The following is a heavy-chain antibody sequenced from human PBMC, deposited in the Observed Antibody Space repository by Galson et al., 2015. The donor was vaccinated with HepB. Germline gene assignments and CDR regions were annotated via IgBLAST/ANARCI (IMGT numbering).Heavy chain of an antibody. D-gene: IGHD4-17*01. CDR3: AKEMTTRAEDYYGMDV. V-gene: IGHV3-23*01. CDR2: ITGSGGGT. J-gene: IGHJ6*02. Sequence: SLRLSCAASGFTFSSYAMSWVRQAPGKGLEWVSAITGSGGGTYYADSVKGRFTISRDNSKNTLYLQVNSLRAEDTAVYYCAKEMTTRAEDYYGMDVWGQGTTVTVSS. CDR1: GFTFSSYA.